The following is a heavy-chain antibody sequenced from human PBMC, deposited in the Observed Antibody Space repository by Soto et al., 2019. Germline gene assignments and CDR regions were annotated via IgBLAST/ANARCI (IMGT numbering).Heavy chain of an antibody. CDR2: IYPGNSET. V-gene: IGHV5-51*03. D-gene: IGHD6-19*01. CDR1: GYSFSNTW. CDR3: AKEAGSAYYGMDV. J-gene: IGHJ6*02. Sequence: EVQLVQSGAEVKEPGESLKISCKGSGYSFSNTWINWVRQMPGKGLEWMGIIYPGNSETRYSPSFQGQVTLSADKSINTPYLQWSSLKASDTATYYCAKEAGSAYYGMDVWGQGTTVTVSS.